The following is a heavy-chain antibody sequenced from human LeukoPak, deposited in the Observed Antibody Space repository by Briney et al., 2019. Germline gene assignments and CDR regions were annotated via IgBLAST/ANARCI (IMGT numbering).Heavy chain of an antibody. CDR1: GFTFSSDW. CDR3: TRSSGFGSGSYYGDY. D-gene: IGHD3-10*01. CDR2: MNSDGSST. Sequence: GGSLRLSCTASGFTFSSDWMHWVRQAPGEGLVCVSRMNSDGSSTSYADSVKGRFTISRDNAKNTLYLQMNSLRAEDTAVYYCTRSSGFGSGSYYGDYWGQGTLVTVSS. V-gene: IGHV3-74*01. J-gene: IGHJ4*02.